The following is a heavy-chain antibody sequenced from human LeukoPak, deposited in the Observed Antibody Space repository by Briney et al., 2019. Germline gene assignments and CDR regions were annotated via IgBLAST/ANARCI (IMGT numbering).Heavy chain of an antibody. CDR3: AKVEPPIVVVPCDAFDI. Sequence: GGSLRLSCAASGFSFSSYGMHWVRQAPGKGLEWVAVISYDGSNKYYADSVKGRFTISRDNSKNTLYLQMNSLRAEDTAVYYCAKVEPPIVVVPCDAFDIWGQGTMVTVSS. J-gene: IGHJ3*02. V-gene: IGHV3-30*18. CDR2: ISYDGSNK. D-gene: IGHD3-22*01. CDR1: GFSFSSYG.